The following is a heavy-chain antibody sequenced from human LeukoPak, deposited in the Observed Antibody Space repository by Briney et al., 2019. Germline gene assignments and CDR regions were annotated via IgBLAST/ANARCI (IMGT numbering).Heavy chain of an antibody. Sequence: GGSLRLSCAASGFTFSSYGMTWVRQAPGKGLEWVSYISSSSSTIYYADSVKGRFTISRDNAKNSLYLQLNSLRAEDTAVYYCARGSGYDYLSDWFDPWGQGTLVTVSS. CDR3: ARGSGYDYLSDWFDP. V-gene: IGHV3-48*01. CDR1: GFTFSSYG. D-gene: IGHD5-12*01. J-gene: IGHJ5*02. CDR2: ISSSSSTI.